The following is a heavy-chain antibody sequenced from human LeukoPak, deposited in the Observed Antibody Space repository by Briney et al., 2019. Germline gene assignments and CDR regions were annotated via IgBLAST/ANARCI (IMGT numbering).Heavy chain of an antibody. V-gene: IGHV3-23*01. CDR2: VLGSGDNT. CDR3: AKHKENYGDSCLDDY. CDR1: GFRFSTYS. D-gene: IGHD4-17*01. Sequence: GGSLRLSCAASGFRFSTYSMNWVRQVPGKGLEWVSFVLGSGDNTYYADSVKGRLTISRDNSKNTLYLQMNSLRGEDTAVYYCAKHKENYGDSCLDDYWGQGTPVTVSS. J-gene: IGHJ4*02.